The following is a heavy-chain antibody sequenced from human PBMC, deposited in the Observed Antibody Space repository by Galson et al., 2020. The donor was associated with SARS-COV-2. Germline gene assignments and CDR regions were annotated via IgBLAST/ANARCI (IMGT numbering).Heavy chain of an antibody. CDR1: GFTFSSYA. J-gene: IGHJ4*02. D-gene: IGHD2-2*01. V-gene: IGHV3-23*03. CDR2: IYSGGST. CDR3: ARDRVPASRIVVVPAAMSY. Sequence: GGSLRLSCAASGFTFSSYAMSWVRQAPGKGLEWVSVIYSGGSTYYADSVKGRFTISRDNSKNTLYLQMNSLRAEDTAVYYCARDRVPASRIVVVPAAMSYWGQGTLVTVSS.